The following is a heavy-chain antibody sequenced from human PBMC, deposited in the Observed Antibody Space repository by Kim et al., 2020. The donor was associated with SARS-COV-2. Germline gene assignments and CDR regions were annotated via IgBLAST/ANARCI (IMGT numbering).Heavy chain of an antibody. CDR1: GGSISLYY. D-gene: IGHD6-19*01. Sequence: ETLSLTCTVSGGSISLYYWSWIRQPPGKGLEWIGYIYSSGSTNYNPSLKSRVTISVDASKNQFFLNLTSLTAADTAVYYCARHGAAVAGTRGEYWGQGTLVTVSS. J-gene: IGHJ4*02. CDR3: ARHGAAVAGTRGEY. CDR2: IYSSGST. V-gene: IGHV4-59*08.